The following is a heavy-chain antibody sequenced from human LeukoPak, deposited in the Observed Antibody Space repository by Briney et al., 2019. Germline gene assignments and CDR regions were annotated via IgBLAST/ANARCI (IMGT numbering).Heavy chain of an antibody. J-gene: IGHJ5*02. CDR1: GASLSSSSYY. CDR2: IYQSGST. CDR3: ARVPGPNWFDP. V-gene: IGHV4-39*07. Sequence: SETVSLTCTVSGASLSSSSYYWGWIRQPPGKGLEWIGSIYQSGSTYYNPSLKSRVTISVDTSKNQFSLKLSSVTAADTAVYFCARVPGPNWFDPWGQGTLVTVSS.